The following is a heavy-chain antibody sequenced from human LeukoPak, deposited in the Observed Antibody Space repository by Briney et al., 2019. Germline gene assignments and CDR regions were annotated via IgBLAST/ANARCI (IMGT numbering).Heavy chain of an antibody. CDR2: IWYDGSNK. D-gene: IGHD6-19*01. Sequence: HPGGSLRLSCAASGFTFSNYGMHWVRQAPGKGLEWVAVIWYDGSNKYYADSVKGRFTISRDNSKNTLYLQMNSLRAEDTAVYYCAKVKWVAGGAFDIWGQGTMVTVSS. J-gene: IGHJ3*02. CDR3: AKVKWVAGGAFDI. CDR1: GFTFSNYG. V-gene: IGHV3-33*06.